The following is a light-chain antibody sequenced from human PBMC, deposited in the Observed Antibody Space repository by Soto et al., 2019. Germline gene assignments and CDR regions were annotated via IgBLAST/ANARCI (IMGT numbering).Light chain of an antibody. CDR3: AAWDDILNGYV. V-gene: IGLV1-44*01. J-gene: IGLJ1*01. CDR2: SNY. CDR1: SSNIESNT. Sequence: QSALTQPPSASGTPGQRVTISCSGSSSNIESNTVTWYQQLPGTAPKLVIYSNYDRPSGVPDRFSGSTSGTSASLVIRGLQSEDEADYYFAAWDDILNGYVFGGGTNLTVL.